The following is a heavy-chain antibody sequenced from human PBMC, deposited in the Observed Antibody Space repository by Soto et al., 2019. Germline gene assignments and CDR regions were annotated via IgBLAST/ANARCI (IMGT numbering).Heavy chain of an antibody. J-gene: IGHJ5*02. V-gene: IGHV1-46*01. CDR1: GYTFTSYY. D-gene: IGHD3-16*01. CDR3: ARVEVGGVSGFDP. CDR2: INPSGGST. Sequence: GASVKVSCKASGYTFTSYYMHWVRQAPGQGLEWMGIINPSGGSTSYAQKFQGRVTMTRDTSTSTVYMELSSLRSDDTAVYYCARVEVGGVSGFDPGGQGTLVTVSS.